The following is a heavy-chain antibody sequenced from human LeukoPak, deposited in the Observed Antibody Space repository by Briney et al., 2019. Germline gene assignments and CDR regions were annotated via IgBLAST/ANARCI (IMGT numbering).Heavy chain of an antibody. Sequence: APVKVSCKASGYTFTGYYMHWVRQAPGQGLEWMGWINPNSGGTNYAQKFQGRVTMTRDTSISTAYMELSRLRSDDTAVYYCARDSGSLLASDYWGQGTLVTVSS. D-gene: IGHD1-26*01. J-gene: IGHJ4*02. CDR3: ARDSGSLLASDY. V-gene: IGHV1-2*02. CDR2: INPNSGGT. CDR1: GYTFTGYY.